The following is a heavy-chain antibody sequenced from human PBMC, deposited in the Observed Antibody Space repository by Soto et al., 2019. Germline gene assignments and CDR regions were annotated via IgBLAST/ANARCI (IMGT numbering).Heavy chain of an antibody. CDR1: GGSFSGYY. CDR2: IYYSGST. V-gene: IGHV4-30-4*08. Sequence: PSETLSLTCAVYGGSFSGYYWSWIRQPPGKGLEWIGYIYYSGSTYYNPSLKSRVTISVDTSKNQFSLKLSSVTAADTAVYYCASMLGYCISTSCQKADFNFWDYWGQGTLVTVSS. D-gene: IGHD2-2*01. CDR3: ASMLGYCISTSCQKADFNFWDY. J-gene: IGHJ4*02.